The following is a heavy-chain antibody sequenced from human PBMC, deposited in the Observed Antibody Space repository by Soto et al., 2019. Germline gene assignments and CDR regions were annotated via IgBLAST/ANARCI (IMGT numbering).Heavy chain of an antibody. J-gene: IGHJ4*02. CDR1: GFTLGRYE. CDR2: ISSSGAII. Sequence: GWSLRLSCVASGFTLGRYELNWVRQAPGKGLEWVSYISSSGAIIYYADSVKGRFTISRDNAKNSLYLQMNSLRAEDTSFYYCVREGSGLAVATTYDFWGQGTLVTVSS. V-gene: IGHV3-48*03. CDR3: VREGSGLAVATTYDF. D-gene: IGHD6-19*01.